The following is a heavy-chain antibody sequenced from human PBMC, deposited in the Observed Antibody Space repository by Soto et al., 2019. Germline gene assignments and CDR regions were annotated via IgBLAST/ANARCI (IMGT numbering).Heavy chain of an antibody. J-gene: IGHJ3*02. Sequence: GGSLRLSCAASGFDFSSYSMNWVRQAPGKGLEWVSSINEDSSYIYYAHSLRGRFTISRDNAKNSLYLQMNSLRSEDTAVYYFAMRGHIVVVVAATPDDAFDIWGQGTMVTVSS. CDR1: GFDFSSYS. V-gene: IGHV3-21*04. CDR2: INEDSSYI. D-gene: IGHD2-15*01. CDR3: AMRGHIVVVVAATPDDAFDI.